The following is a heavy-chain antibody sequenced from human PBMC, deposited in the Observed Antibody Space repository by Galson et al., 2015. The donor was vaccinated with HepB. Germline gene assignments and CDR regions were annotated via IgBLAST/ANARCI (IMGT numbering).Heavy chain of an antibody. CDR3: AKDGRVIWYYYGMDV. D-gene: IGHD2-21*01. CDR1: GFTFSSYA. V-gene: IGHV3-23*01. Sequence: SLRLSCAASGFTFSSYAMSWVRQAPGKGLEWVSAISGSGGSTYYADSVKGRFTISRDNSKNTLYLQMNSLRAEDTAVYYCAKDGRVIWYYYGMDVWGQGTTVTVSS. J-gene: IGHJ6*02. CDR2: ISGSGGST.